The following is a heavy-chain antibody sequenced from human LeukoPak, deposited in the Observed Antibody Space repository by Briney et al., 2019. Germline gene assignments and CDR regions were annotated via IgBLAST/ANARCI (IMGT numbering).Heavy chain of an antibody. Sequence: GGSLRLSCVASGFTFSSYWMHWVRQAPGKGLVWVSRINSDGSSTSYADSVKGRFTISRDNAKNTLYLQMNSLRAEDTAVYYCARSVAAAGWFDPWGQGTLVTVSS. CDR3: ARSVAAAGWFDP. D-gene: IGHD6-13*01. CDR2: INSDGSST. CDR1: GFTFSSYW. V-gene: IGHV3-74*01. J-gene: IGHJ5*02.